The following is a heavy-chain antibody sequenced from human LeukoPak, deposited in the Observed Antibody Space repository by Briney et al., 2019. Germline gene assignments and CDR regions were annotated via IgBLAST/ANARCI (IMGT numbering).Heavy chain of an antibody. CDR1: GFTFDDYA. V-gene: IGHV3-9*01. CDR3: AKDYGSGSPYWYLDL. J-gene: IGHJ2*01. D-gene: IGHD3-10*01. CDR2: ISWNSGSI. Sequence: SGGSLRLSCAASGFTFDDYAMHWVRQAPGKGLEWVSGISWNSGSIGYADSVKGRLTISRDNAKNSLYLQMNSLRAEDTALYYCAKDYGSGSPYWYLDLWGRGTLVTVSS.